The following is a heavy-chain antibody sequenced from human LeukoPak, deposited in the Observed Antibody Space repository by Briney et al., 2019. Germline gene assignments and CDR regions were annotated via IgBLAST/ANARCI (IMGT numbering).Heavy chain of an antibody. V-gene: IGHV4-59*01. CDR1: GGSISSYY. J-gene: IGHJ4*02. D-gene: IGHD6-6*01. Sequence: SETLSLTCTVSGGSISSYYWSWIRQPPGKGLEWIGYNYYSGSTNYNPSLKSRVTISVDTSKNQFSLKLSSVTAADTAVYYCASDSSSEYYFDYWGQGTLVTVSS. CDR2: NYYSGST. CDR3: ASDSSSEYYFDY.